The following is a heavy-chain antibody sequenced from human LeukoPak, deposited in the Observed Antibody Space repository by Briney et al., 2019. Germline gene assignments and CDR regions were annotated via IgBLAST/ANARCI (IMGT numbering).Heavy chain of an antibody. CDR3: ARDVPLRYYDSSGYYGGAFDY. J-gene: IGHJ4*02. D-gene: IGHD3-22*01. Sequence: GGSLRLSCAASGFTFSSYSMNWVRQAPGKGLEWVSSISSSSSHIYYADSVKGRFTISRDNAKNSLYLQMNSLRAEDTAVYYCARDVPLRYYDSSGYYGGAFDYWGQGTLVTVSS. CDR1: GFTFSSYS. V-gene: IGHV3-21*01. CDR2: ISSSSSHI.